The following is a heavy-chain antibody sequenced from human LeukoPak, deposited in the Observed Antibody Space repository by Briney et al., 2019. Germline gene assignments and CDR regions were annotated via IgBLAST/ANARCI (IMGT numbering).Heavy chain of an antibody. CDR2: INPNSGGT. J-gene: IGHJ4*02. CDR3: ARDQAFGYSYGLHYFDY. V-gene: IGHV1-2*06. Sequence: ASVKVSCKASGYTFTGYYMHWVRQAPGQGLEWMGRINPNSGGTNYAQKFQGRVTMTRDTSISTAYMELSRLRSDDTAVYYCARDQAFGYSYGLHYFDYWGQGTLVTVSS. D-gene: IGHD5-18*01. CDR1: GYTFTGYY.